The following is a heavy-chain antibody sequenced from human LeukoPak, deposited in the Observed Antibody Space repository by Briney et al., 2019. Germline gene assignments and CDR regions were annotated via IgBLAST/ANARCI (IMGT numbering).Heavy chain of an antibody. V-gene: IGHV3-30*18. J-gene: IGHJ4*02. CDR3: AKAGHCGGDCYSIMDY. Sequence: PGRSLRLSCAASGFTFSSYGMHWVRQAPGKGLEWVAVISYDGSTKYYPDSVNGRFTISRDNSKNTLHLQMNSLRAEDTAVYYCAKAGHCGGDCYSIMDYWGQGTLVTVSS. CDR1: GFTFSSYG. D-gene: IGHD2-21*02. CDR2: ISYDGSTK.